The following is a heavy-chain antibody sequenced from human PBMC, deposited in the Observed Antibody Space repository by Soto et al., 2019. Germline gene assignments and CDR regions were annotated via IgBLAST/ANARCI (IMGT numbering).Heavy chain of an antibody. V-gene: IGHV3-74*01. CDR1: GFTFSSYW. CDR3: ARASYDFWSGYHLPDY. CDR2: INSDGSST. J-gene: IGHJ4*02. D-gene: IGHD3-3*01. Sequence: EVQLVESGRGLVQPGGSLRLSCAASGFTFSSYWMHWVRQAPGKGLVWVSRINSDGSSTSYADSVKGRFTISRDNAKNTLYLQMNSLRAEDTAVYYCARASYDFWSGYHLPDYWGQGTLVTVSS.